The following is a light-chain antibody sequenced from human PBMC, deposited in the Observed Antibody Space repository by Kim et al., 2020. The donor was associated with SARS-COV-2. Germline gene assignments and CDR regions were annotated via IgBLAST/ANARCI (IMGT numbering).Light chain of an antibody. Sequence: QSVLTQPPSASGTPGQTVTISCSGSSSNIGSNTVTWYQHLPGTAPKLLIYDNNQRPSGVPDRFSGSKSGTSASLAISGPQSDDEANYYCAAWDDRLTGLYVFGTGTKVTVL. CDR2: DNN. CDR3: AAWDDRLTGLYV. V-gene: IGLV1-44*01. CDR1: SSNIGSNT. J-gene: IGLJ1*01.